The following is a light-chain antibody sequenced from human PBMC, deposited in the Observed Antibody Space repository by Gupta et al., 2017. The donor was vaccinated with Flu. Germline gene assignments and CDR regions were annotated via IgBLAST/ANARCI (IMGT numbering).Light chain of an antibody. J-gene: IGLJ1*01. CDR3: CSYAGSGTYYV. CDR2: EGS. Sequence: SSNVGSYNLVSWYQQYPGKAPKLMIYEGSKRPSGVSNRFSGSKSGNTASLTISGLQADDEADYYCCSYAGSGTYYVFGTGTKVTVL. V-gene: IGLV2-23*01. CDR1: SSNVGSYNL.